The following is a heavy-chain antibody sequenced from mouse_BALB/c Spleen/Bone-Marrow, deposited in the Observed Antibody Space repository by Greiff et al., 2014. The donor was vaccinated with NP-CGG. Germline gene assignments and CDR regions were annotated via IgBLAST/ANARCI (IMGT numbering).Heavy chain of an antibody. CDR1: GYTFTSYW. V-gene: IGHV1S22*01. J-gene: IGHJ3*01. Sequence: LQQSGSELVRLGASVKLSCKASGYTFTSYWMHWVKQRHGQGLEWIGNIYPGSGSTNYDEKFKSKGTLTVDTSSSTAYMHLSSLTSEDSAVYYCTRNYGSSYPSWFAYWGQGTLVTVSA. D-gene: IGHD1-1*01. CDR2: IYPGSGST. CDR3: TRNYGSSYPSWFAY.